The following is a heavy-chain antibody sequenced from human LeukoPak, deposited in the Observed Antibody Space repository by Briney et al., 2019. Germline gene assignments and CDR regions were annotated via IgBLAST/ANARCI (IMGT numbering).Heavy chain of an antibody. V-gene: IGHV1-2*02. CDR2: INPNSGGT. D-gene: IGHD1-14*01. J-gene: IGHJ5*02. CDR3: ARVNRDLARRQYGFDP. Sequence: ASVNVSCKASGYTFTGYYMHWVRQAPGQGREWMGWINPNSGGTNYAQKFQGRVTMTRDTSISTAYMELSRLRSDDTAVYYCARVNRDLARRQYGFDPWGQGTLVTVSS. CDR1: GYTFTGYY.